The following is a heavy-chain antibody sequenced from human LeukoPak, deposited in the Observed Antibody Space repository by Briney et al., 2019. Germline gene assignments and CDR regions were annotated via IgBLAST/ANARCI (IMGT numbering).Heavy chain of an antibody. V-gene: IGHV4-31*03. CDR1: GGSISSGGYY. CDR2: IYYSGNT. Sequence: SETLSLNCTVSGGSISSGGYYWSWIRQHPGKGLEWIGYIYYSGNTYYNPSLKSRVTISVDTSKNQFSLKLSSVTAADTAVYYCARAPRGYCSSTSCYALRWFDPWGQGTLVTVSS. CDR3: ARAPRGYCSSTSCYALRWFDP. J-gene: IGHJ5*02. D-gene: IGHD2-2*01.